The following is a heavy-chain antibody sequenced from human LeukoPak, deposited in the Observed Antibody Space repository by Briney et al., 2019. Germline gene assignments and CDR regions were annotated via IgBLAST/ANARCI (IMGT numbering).Heavy chain of an antibody. Sequence: PGGSLRLSCVASGFTFSNYWMHWVRQAPGKGLVWVSRINSDGKTTNYADSVKGRFTISRDNAKNTLYLQMNSLRAEDTAVYYCARDITLTRGGRSDYWGQGTLVTVSA. CDR1: GFTFSNYW. D-gene: IGHD3-10*01. CDR2: INSDGKTT. CDR3: ARDITLTRGGRSDY. V-gene: IGHV3-74*01. J-gene: IGHJ4*02.